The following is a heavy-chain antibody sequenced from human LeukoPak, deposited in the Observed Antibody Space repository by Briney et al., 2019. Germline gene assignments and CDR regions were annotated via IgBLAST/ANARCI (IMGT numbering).Heavy chain of an antibody. V-gene: IGHV1-2*02. J-gene: IGHJ6*03. Sequence: GASVKVSCKASGYTFTGYYMHWVRQAPGQGLEWMGWINPNSGGTNYAQKFQGRVTMTRDTSISTAYVELSRLRSDDTAVYYCARDKVRSYSSSWYAYYYYMDVWGKGTTVTISS. CDR2: INPNSGGT. D-gene: IGHD6-13*01. CDR3: ARDKVRSYSSSWYAYYYYMDV. CDR1: GYTFTGYY.